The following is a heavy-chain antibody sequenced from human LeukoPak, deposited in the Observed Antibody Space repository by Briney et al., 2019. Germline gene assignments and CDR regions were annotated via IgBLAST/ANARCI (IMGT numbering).Heavy chain of an antibody. Sequence: TSETLSLTCTVSGGSISSYYWSWIRQPPGKGLEWIGYIYYSGSTNYNPSLKSRVTISVDTSKNQFSLKLSSVTAADTAVYYCASTAMYSSPDGDAFDIWGQGTMVTVSS. V-gene: IGHV4-59*01. CDR3: ASTAMYSSPDGDAFDI. CDR1: GGSISSYY. CDR2: IYYSGST. D-gene: IGHD6-13*01. J-gene: IGHJ3*02.